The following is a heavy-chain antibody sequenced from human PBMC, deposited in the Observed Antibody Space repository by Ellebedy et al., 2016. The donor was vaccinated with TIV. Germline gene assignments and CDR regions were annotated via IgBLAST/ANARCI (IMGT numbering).Heavy chain of an antibody. D-gene: IGHD3-9*01. CDR1: GFTFSSYD. Sequence: GESLKISXAASGFTFSSYDMHWVRQATGKGLEWVSAIGTAGDPYYPGSVKGRFTISRDNAKNSLYLQMNSLRAEDTALYYCAKDIFPGAGFDYWGQGTLVTVSS. V-gene: IGHV3-13*05. J-gene: IGHJ4*02. CDR3: AKDIFPGAGFDY. CDR2: IGTAGDP.